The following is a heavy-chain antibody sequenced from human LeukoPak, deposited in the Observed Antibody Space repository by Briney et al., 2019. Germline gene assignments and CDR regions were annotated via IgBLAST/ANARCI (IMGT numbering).Heavy chain of an antibody. Sequence: GASVKVSCKASGYTFTGYYMHWVRQAPGQGLEWMGWINPNSGGTNYAQKFQGRVTMTRDTSISTAYMELSRLRSDDTAVYYCASQPHDYSNYINDYWGQGTLVTVSS. CDR1: GYTFTGYY. V-gene: IGHV1-2*02. CDR2: INPNSGGT. CDR3: ASQPHDYSNYINDY. J-gene: IGHJ4*02. D-gene: IGHD4-11*01.